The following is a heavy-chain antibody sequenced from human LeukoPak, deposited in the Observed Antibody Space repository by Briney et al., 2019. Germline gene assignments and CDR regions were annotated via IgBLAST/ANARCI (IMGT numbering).Heavy chain of an antibody. Sequence: GGSLRLSCAASGFTFSDYYMSWIRQAPGKGLEWVSYISSSGSTIYYADSVKGRFTISRDNAKNSLYLQMNSLRAEDTALYHCARRSYYYGSGSYYAPYFDYWGQGTLVTVSS. CDR1: GFTFSDYY. J-gene: IGHJ4*02. V-gene: IGHV3-11*01. CDR2: ISSSGSTI. D-gene: IGHD3-10*01. CDR3: ARRSYYYGSGSYYAPYFDY.